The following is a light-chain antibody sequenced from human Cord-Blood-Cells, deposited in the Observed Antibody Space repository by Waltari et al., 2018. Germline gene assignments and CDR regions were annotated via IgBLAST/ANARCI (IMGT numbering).Light chain of an antibody. CDR1: QSVSSN. V-gene: IGKV3-15*01. J-gene: IGKJ1*01. CDR3: QQYNNWPPWT. CDR2: GAS. Sequence: EIVMTQSPATLSVSPGERATLSCRYSQSVSSNLAWYQQKPGQSPRLLIYGASTRATGIPARFSGSGSGTEFTLTISSLQSEDFAVYYCQQYNNWPPWTFGQGTKLEIK.